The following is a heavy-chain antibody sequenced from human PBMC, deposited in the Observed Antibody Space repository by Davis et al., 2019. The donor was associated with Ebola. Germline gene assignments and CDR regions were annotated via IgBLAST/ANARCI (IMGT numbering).Heavy chain of an antibody. CDR2: INHSGST. CDR3: ARAIRFLEWLPYFDY. Sequence: SETLSLTCAVYGGSFSGYYWSWIRQPPGKGLEWIGEINHSGSTNYNPSLKSRVTISVDTSKNQFSLKLSSVTAADTAVYYCARAIRFLEWLPYFDYWGQGTLVTVSS. J-gene: IGHJ4*02. D-gene: IGHD3-3*01. CDR1: GGSFSGYY. V-gene: IGHV4-34*01.